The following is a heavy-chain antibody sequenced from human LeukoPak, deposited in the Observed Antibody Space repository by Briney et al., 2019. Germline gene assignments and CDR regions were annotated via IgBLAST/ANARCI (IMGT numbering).Heavy chain of an antibody. CDR1: GFTFDDYA. V-gene: IGHV3-9*01. D-gene: IGHD3-22*01. Sequence: PGGSLRLSCAASGFTFDDYAMHWVRQAPGKGLEWVSSISWNSDTTGYADSVKGRFIISRDNAKNSLYLQMNSLRAEDTALYYCGKIRHSYDTSGYYDYWGQGTLVIVSS. CDR3: GKIRHSYDTSGYYDY. J-gene: IGHJ4*02. CDR2: ISWNSDTT.